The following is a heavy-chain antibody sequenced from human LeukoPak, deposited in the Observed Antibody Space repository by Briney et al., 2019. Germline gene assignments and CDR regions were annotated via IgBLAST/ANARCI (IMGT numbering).Heavy chain of an antibody. D-gene: IGHD3-3*02. CDR3: AAQDEGSFFES. V-gene: IGHV4-39*01. CDR1: AGSVRTTRYY. J-gene: IGHJ4*02. CDR2: ISYFGSA. Sequence: SETLSLTCTVSAGSVRTTRYYWAWIRQSPGKGLEWIGSISYFGSAYYRPSLQSLATISMDSSKTQISLTLSSVTATDTALYYCAAQDEGSFFESWGQGPLVTVS.